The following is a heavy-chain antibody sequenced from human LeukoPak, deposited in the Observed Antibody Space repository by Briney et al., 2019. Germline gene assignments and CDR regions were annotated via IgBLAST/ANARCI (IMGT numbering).Heavy chain of an antibody. CDR3: ARDRHDYYDSSGPNWFDP. J-gene: IGHJ5*02. CDR1: RYTFTSYS. Sequence: ASVKVSCKASRYTFTSYSMHWARHAPGQGLEWMGIINPSGGSTSYAQKFQGRVTMTRDMSTSTVYMELSSLRSEDTAVYYCARDRHDYYDSSGPNWFDPWGQGTLVTVSS. D-gene: IGHD3-22*01. CDR2: INPSGGST. V-gene: IGHV1-46*01.